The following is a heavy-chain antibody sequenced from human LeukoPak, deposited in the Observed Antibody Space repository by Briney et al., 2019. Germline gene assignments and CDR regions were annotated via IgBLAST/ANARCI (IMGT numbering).Heavy chain of an antibody. CDR1: GYTFTSYA. CDR2: INAGNGNT. J-gene: IGHJ4*02. D-gene: IGHD4-23*01. CDR3: ARGPLRWETTYYFDY. V-gene: IGHV1-3*01. Sequence: ASVKVSCKAPGYTFTSYAMHWVRQAPGQRLEWMGWINAGNGNTKYSQKFQGRVTITRDTSASTAYMELSSLRSEDTAVYYCARGPLRWETTYYFDYWGQGTLVTVSS.